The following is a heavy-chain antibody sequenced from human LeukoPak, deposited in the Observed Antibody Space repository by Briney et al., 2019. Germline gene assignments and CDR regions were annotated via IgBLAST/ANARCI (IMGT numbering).Heavy chain of an antibody. CDR3: AKKRIAAAGKTDFDY. CDR2: ISGSGSII. V-gene: IGHV3-23*01. J-gene: IGHJ4*02. Sequence: GGSLRLSCAASGFTFSSYAVSWVRQAPGKGLEWVSLISGSGSIIYYADSVEGRFTISRVNSKNTVYLQMNSLRAEDTAVYYCAKKRIAAAGKTDFDYWGQGTLVTVSS. D-gene: IGHD6-13*01. CDR1: GFTFSSYA.